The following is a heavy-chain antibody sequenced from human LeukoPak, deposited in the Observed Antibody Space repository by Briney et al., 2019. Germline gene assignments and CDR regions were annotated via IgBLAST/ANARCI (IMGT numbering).Heavy chain of an antibody. V-gene: IGHV4-59*01. J-gene: IGHJ4*02. CDR3: ARDNESSGWYSY. CDR1: GGSIGSYY. CDR2: IYYSGST. Sequence: SETLSLTCTVSGGSIGSYYWSWIRQPPGKGLEWIGYIYYSGSTNYNPSLKSRVTISVDTSKNQFSLKLSSVTAADTAVYYCARDNESSGWYSYWGQGTLVTVSS. D-gene: IGHD6-19*01.